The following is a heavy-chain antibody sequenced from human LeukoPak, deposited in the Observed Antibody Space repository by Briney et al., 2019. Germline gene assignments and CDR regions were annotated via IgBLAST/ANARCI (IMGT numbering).Heavy chain of an antibody. Sequence: ASVKVSCKASGYTFTSYYMHWVRQAPGQGLEWMGIINPSGGSTSYAQKFQGRGTMTRDTSTSTVYMELSSLRSEDTAVYYCASHPTHQIMDVWGKGTTVTVSS. CDR1: GYTFTSYY. CDR3: ASHPTHQIMDV. CDR2: INPSGGST. V-gene: IGHV1-46*03. J-gene: IGHJ6*03.